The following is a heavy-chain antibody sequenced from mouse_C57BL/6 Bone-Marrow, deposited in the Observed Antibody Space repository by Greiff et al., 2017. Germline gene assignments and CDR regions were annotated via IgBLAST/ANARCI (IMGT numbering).Heavy chain of an antibody. CDR3: ERRLYYGSSYGY. J-gene: IGHJ2*01. CDR2: INPSSGYT. V-gene: IGHV1-7*01. CDR1: GYTFTSYW. Sequence: VQLQQSGAELAKPGASVKLSCKASGYTFTSYWMHWVKQRPGQGLEWIGYINPSSGYTKYNQKFKDKATLTAAKSSSTAYMQLSSLTYEDSAVYYWERRLYYGSSYGYWGQGTTLTVSS. D-gene: IGHD1-1*01.